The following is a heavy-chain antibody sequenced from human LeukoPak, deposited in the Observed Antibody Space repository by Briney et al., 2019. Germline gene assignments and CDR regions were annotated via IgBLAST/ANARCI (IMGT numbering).Heavy chain of an antibody. CDR2: IDRSGTYT. CDR3: ARDLAVGPIFTDY. D-gene: IGHD1-26*01. V-gene: IGHV3-11*06. J-gene: IGHJ4*02. CDR1: GFTVSDYY. Sequence: GGSLRLSCAASGFTVSDYYMNWIRQAPGKGLEWVSYIDRSGTYTNYADSVKGRFTISRDNAKNSLYLQMNSLRAEDTAVYYCARDLAVGPIFTDYWGQGTLVTVSS.